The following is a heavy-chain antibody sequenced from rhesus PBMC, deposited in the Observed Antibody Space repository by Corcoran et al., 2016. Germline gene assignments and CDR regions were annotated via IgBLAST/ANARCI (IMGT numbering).Heavy chain of an antibody. CDR1: GGPIRRRNW. CDR3: ASLIAAGSGYFDY. CDR2: ISGSSGST. V-gene: IGHV4-65*01. J-gene: IGHJ4*01. Sequence: QVQLQESGPGLVKPSETLSLNCAVSGGPIRRRNWLTWIRHPPGKGLEWIGYISGSSGSTYYNPSLKSRVTISTDTSKNQFTLKLSSVTAADTAVYYCASLIAAGSGYFDYWGQGVLVTVSS. D-gene: IGHD6-13*01.